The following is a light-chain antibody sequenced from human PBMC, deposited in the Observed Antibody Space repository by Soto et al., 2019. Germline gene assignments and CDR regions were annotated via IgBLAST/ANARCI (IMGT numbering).Light chain of an antibody. CDR1: SSDVGGYNY. CDR2: EVS. CDR3: AAWDDTLNGLV. V-gene: IGLV2-8*01. J-gene: IGLJ1*01. Sequence: QSALTQPPSASGSPGQSVTISCTGTSSDVGGYNYVSWYQQHPGRAPKLMIYEVSKRPSGVPDRFSGSKSGNTASLTVSGLQTEDEADYFCAAWDDTLNGLVFGSGTKLTVL.